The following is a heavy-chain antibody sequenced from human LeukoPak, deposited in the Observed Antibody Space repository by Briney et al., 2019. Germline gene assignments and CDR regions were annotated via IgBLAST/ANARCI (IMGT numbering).Heavy chain of an antibody. V-gene: IGHV1-69*04. Sequence: SVKVSCTSSGGTFSSYAISWVRPAPAQGLEWMGRIIPILGIANYAQKFQGRVTITADKSTSTAYMELNSLRAEYTAVYYCAENTGDCYDILPASNWFDPWGQGTLVTVSS. CDR1: GGTFSSYA. J-gene: IGHJ5*02. CDR3: AENTGDCYDILPASNWFDP. D-gene: IGHD2-21*01. CDR2: IIPILGIA.